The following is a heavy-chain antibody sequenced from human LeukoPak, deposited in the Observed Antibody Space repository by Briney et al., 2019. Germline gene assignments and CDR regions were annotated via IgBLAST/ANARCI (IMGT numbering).Heavy chain of an antibody. Sequence: GESLRLSCAASGFTFSTYSMNWLRLAPGKGLEWVSSISPDSNYKYYVDSVKGRFTISRDNAKNSLYLQMNSLRAEDMAVYYCATGRYYGSGRRFGVDYWGQGTLVTVSS. CDR3: ATGRYYGSGRRFGVDY. CDR2: ISPDSNYK. D-gene: IGHD3-10*01. CDR1: GFTFSTYS. V-gene: IGHV3-21*01. J-gene: IGHJ4*02.